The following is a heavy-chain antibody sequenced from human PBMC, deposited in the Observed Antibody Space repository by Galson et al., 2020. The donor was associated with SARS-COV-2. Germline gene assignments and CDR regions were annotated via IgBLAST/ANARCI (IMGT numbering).Heavy chain of an antibody. CDR2: ISYDGSNK. V-gene: IGHV3-30-3*01. J-gene: IGHJ4*02. CDR3: ARESEYYFDY. D-gene: IGHD6-6*01. Sequence: TGGSLRLSCAASGFTFSSHAMHWVRQAPGKGLEWLEAISYDGSNKYYADSVKGRFTISRDNSKNTLYLQVNSLRAEDTAVYYCARESEYYFDYWGQGTLVTVSS. CDR1: GFTFSSHA.